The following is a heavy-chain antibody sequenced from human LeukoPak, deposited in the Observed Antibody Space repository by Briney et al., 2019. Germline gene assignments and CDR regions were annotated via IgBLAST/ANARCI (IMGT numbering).Heavy chain of an antibody. Sequence: GGSLRLSCVASGITVSYKYMSWVRQAPGKGLAWVSGISWNSGSIGYADSVRGRFTISRDNAKNSLYLQMNSLRAEDTALYYCAKDRGQCLSLHGMDVWGQGTTVTVSS. D-gene: IGHD6-19*01. J-gene: IGHJ6*02. CDR3: AKDRGQCLSLHGMDV. CDR2: ISWNSGSI. V-gene: IGHV3-9*01. CDR1: GITVSYKY.